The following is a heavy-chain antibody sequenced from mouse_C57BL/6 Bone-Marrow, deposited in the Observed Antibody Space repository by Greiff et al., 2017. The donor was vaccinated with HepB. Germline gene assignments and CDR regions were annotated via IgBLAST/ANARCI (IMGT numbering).Heavy chain of an antibody. J-gene: IGHJ3*01. CDR2: IHPNSGST. CDR3: ARCYDGYYVWFAY. V-gene: IGHV1-64*01. D-gene: IGHD2-3*01. CDR1: GYTFTSYW. Sequence: VQLQQSGAELVKPGASVKLSCKASGYTFTSYWMHWVKQRPGQGLEWIGMIHPNSGSTNYNEKFKSKATLTVDKSSSTAYMQLSSLTSEDSAVYYCARCYDGYYVWFAYWGQGTLVTVSA.